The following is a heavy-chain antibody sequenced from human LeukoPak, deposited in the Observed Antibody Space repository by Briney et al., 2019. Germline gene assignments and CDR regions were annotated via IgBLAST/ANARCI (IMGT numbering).Heavy chain of an antibody. Sequence: GGSLRLSCAASGFTVSSNYMSWVRQAPGKGLEWLSVIYSGGSTYYADSVKGRFTISRDNSKNTVYLQMNSLRAEDTAVYYCASLSSLTIVTGYYYYGMDVWGQGTTVTVSS. CDR1: GFTVSSNY. D-gene: IGHD4-11*01. CDR3: ASLSSLTIVTGYYYYGMDV. J-gene: IGHJ6*02. V-gene: IGHV3-66*01. CDR2: IYSGGST.